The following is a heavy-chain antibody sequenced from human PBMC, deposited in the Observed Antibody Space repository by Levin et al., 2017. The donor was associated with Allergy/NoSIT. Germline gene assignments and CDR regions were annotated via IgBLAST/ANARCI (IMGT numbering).Heavy chain of an antibody. Sequence: VASVKVSCKTSGYTFTGYYIHWVRQAPGQGLEWMGWINPNGGGTDSAQKFQGRVTMTRDTSITTAYMELSSLTSDDTAVYYCARPRGGSGLFYYGMDVWGQGTTVTVSS. D-gene: IGHD3-10*01. V-gene: IGHV1-2*02. J-gene: IGHJ6*02. CDR1: GYTFTGYY. CDR2: INPNGGGT. CDR3: ARPRGGSGLFYYGMDV.